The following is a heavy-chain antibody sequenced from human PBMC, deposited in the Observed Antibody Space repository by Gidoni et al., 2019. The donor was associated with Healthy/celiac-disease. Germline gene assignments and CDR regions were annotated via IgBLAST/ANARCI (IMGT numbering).Heavy chain of an antibody. CDR1: GSTFTGYY. Sequence: QVQLVQSGAEVKKPGASVKVSCKASGSTFTGYYMHWVRQAPGQGLEWMGWINPNSGGTNYAQKFQGRVTMTRDTSISTAYMELSRLRSDDTAVYYCARGLAAAGSKYYYYYYGMDVWGQGTTVTVSS. CDR3: ARGLAAAGSKYYYYYYGMDV. V-gene: IGHV1-2*02. CDR2: INPNSGGT. J-gene: IGHJ6*02. D-gene: IGHD6-13*01.